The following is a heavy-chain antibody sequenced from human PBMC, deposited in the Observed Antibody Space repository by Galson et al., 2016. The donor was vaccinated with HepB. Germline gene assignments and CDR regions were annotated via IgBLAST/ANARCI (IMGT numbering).Heavy chain of an antibody. CDR2: INPSAHTT. CDR3: ARSFCTNDIFYVTAFDF. Sequence: SVKVSCKASGYTFATYYMHWVRQAPGQGFEWMGLINPSAHTTTYAQKFQGRVTMTRDTSTSTVYMELSSLRSEDTAVYYCARSFCTNDIFYVTAFDFWGQGTMVTVSS. D-gene: IGHD2-8*01. J-gene: IGHJ3*01. V-gene: IGHV1-46*01. CDR1: GYTFATYY.